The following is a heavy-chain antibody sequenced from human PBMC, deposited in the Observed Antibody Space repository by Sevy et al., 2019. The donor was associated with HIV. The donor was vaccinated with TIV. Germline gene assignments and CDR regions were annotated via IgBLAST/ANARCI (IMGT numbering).Heavy chain of an antibody. CDR1: GFTFSSYA. CDR3: AKGGAAGGSYYYFDY. CDR2: ISGSGGST. J-gene: IGHJ4*02. Sequence: GGSLRLSCAASGFTFSSYAMSWVRQAPGKGLEWVSAISGSGGSTYYTDSVKGRFTISRDNSKNTLYLQMNRLRTEDTAVDYCAKGGAAGGSYYYFDYWGQGTLVTVSS. D-gene: IGHD1-26*01. V-gene: IGHV3-23*01.